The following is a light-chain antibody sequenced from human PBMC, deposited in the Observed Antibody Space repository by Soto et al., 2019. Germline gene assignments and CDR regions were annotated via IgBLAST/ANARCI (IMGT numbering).Light chain of an antibody. Sequence: DIQMTQSPSTLSASVGDRVTITCRASQSISSWLAWYQQKPGKAPKLLIYKASTLESGVPSNFSGSGSGTEFILTINSLQPDDFATYCCQHYGGMWAFGQGTKVDI. CDR2: KAS. J-gene: IGKJ1*01. CDR3: QHYGGMWA. CDR1: QSISSW. V-gene: IGKV1-5*03.